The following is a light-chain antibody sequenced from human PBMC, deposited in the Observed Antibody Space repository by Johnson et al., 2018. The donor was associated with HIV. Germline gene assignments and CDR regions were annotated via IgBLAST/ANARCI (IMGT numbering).Light chain of an antibody. CDR1: NSNIGNNY. CDR3: GTWDSSLSAYV. Sequence: QSVLTQPPSVSAAPGQKVTISCSGSNSNIGNNYVSWYQQLPGTAPKLLIYDNNKRPSGIRDRFSGLTSGTSATLGITGLQTGDEADYYCGTWDSSLSAYVFGTATKVTV. V-gene: IGLV1-51*01. CDR2: DNN. J-gene: IGLJ1*01.